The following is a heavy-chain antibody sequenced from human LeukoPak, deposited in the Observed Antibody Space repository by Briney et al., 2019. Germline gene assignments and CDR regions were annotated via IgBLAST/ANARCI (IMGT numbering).Heavy chain of an antibody. J-gene: IGHJ4*02. CDR3: AREYPASYDSSGYHFDY. CDR1: GFTFSSYW. V-gene: IGHV3-7*01. D-gene: IGHD3-22*01. CDR2: IKQDGSEK. Sequence: PGGSLRLSCAASGFTFSSYWMSWVRQAPGKGLEWVANIKQDGSEKYYVDSVKGRFTISRDNAKNSLYLQMNSLRAEDTAVYYSAREYPASYDSSGYHFDYWGQGTLVTVSS.